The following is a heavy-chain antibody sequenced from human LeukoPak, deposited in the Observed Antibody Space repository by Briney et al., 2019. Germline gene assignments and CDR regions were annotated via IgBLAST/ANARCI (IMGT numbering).Heavy chain of an antibody. Sequence: GGSLRLSCAASGFTFSSYAMHWVRRAPGKGLEWVAVISYDGSNKYYADSVKGRFTISRDNSKNTLYLQMNSLRAEDTAVYYCARASSSSVYYYGMDVWGQGTTVTVSS. J-gene: IGHJ6*02. CDR1: GFTFSSYA. CDR2: ISYDGSNK. D-gene: IGHD6-6*01. CDR3: ARASSSSVYYYGMDV. V-gene: IGHV3-30-3*01.